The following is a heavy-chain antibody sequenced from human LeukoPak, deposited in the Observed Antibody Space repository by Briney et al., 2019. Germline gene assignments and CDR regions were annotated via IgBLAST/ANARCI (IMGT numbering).Heavy chain of an antibody. D-gene: IGHD6-19*01. V-gene: IGHV3-23*01. CDR1: GLTFSTYA. CDR2: ISGSGGTT. Sequence: PGGSLRLSCAVSGLTFSTYAMSWVRQAPGKGLEWVSVISGSGGTTYYADSVKGRFTISRDNSKNTLYLQMNSLRPEDTAVYYCAKDGWGPRNWYFDLWGRGTLVTVSS. CDR3: AKDGWGPRNWYFDL. J-gene: IGHJ2*01.